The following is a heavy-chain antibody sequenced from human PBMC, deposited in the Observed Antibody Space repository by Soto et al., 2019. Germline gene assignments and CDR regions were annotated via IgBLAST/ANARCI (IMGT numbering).Heavy chain of an antibody. D-gene: IGHD2-2*01. CDR2: ISGSGGST. V-gene: IGHV3-23*01. Sequence: EVQLLESGGGLVQPGGSLRLSCAASGFTFSSYAMSWVRQAPGKGLEWVSAISGSGGSTYYADSVKGRFTISRDNSKNTLYLQMNRLRAEDTAVYYCAKNLLPIRSSTRCYWGQGTLVTVSS. CDR1: GFTFSSYA. J-gene: IGHJ4*02. CDR3: AKNLLPIRSSTRCY.